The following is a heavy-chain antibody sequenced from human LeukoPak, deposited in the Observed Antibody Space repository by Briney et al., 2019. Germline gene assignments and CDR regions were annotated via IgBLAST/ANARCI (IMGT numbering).Heavy chain of an antibody. CDR3: AGGGSDYVWGSYRGDY. V-gene: IGHV3-23*01. J-gene: IGHJ4*02. CDR1: GFTFSSYA. Sequence: GGSLRLSRAASGFTFSSYAMTWVRQSPGKGLEWVSAISGSGGSTYYADSVKGRFTISRDNSKNTLYVQMNSLRAEDTAVYYCAGGGSDYVWGSYRGDYWGQGTLVTVSS. D-gene: IGHD3-16*02. CDR2: ISGSGGST.